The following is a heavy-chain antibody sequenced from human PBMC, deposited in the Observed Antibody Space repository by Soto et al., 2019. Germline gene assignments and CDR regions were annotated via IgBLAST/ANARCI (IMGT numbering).Heavy chain of an antibody. CDR3: ASKPLDFWSGLFPSAGMDV. D-gene: IGHD3-3*01. CDR1: GFTFSSYE. V-gene: IGHV3-48*03. Sequence: GGSLRLSCAASGFTFSSYEMNWVRQAPGKGLEWVSYISSSGSTIYYADSVKGRFTISRDNAKNSLYLQMNSLRAEDTAVYYCASKPLDFWSGLFPSAGMDVWGQGTTVTVYS. J-gene: IGHJ6*02. CDR2: ISSSGSTI.